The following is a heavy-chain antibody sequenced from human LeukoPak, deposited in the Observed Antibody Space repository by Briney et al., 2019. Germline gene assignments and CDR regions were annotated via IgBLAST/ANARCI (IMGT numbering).Heavy chain of an antibody. V-gene: IGHV3-23*01. J-gene: IGHJ4*02. CDR2: VSGSGGNT. CDR1: GFTFSSYA. CDR3: AKDGVNYYYGSGSVVDY. Sequence: GGSLRLSCAASGFTFSSYAMSWVRRAPGKGLEWVSAVSGSGGNTYYADSVKGRFTISRDNSKNTLYLQMNSLRAEDTAVYYCAKDGVNYYYGSGSVVDYWGQGTLVTVSS. D-gene: IGHD3-10*01.